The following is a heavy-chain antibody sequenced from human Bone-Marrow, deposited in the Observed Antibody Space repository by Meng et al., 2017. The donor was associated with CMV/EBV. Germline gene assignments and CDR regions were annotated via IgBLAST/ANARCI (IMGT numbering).Heavy chain of an antibody. Sequence: ASVKVSCKASGYTFTSYDINWVRQATGQGLEWMGWMNPNSGNTGYAQKFQGRVTITRNTSISTAYMELSSLRSEDTAVYYCARWAGSCSGGSCFPSGFDYWGQGTLVTLSS. J-gene: IGHJ4*02. CDR1: GYTFTSYD. D-gene: IGHD2-15*01. CDR2: MNPNSGNT. CDR3: ARWAGSCSGGSCFPSGFDY. V-gene: IGHV1-8*03.